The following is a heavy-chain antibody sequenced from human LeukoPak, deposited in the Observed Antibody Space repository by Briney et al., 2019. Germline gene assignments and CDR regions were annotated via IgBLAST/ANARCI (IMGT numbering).Heavy chain of an antibody. J-gene: IGHJ6*02. CDR2: ISSSNSSI. V-gene: IGHV3-48*01. D-gene: IGHD3-9*01. Sequence: AGGSLRLSCAASGFTYSSYSMNWVREAPGKGVEWGSYISSSNSSILYGDSVKGRFTISRDNAKNSVYVKMNGRKCGDAAVYYYARDHKSLLRYLDDALDYYYYYCMDVWGQGTTVTVSS. CDR1: GFTYSSYS. CDR3: ARDHKSLLRYLDDALDYYYYYCMDV.